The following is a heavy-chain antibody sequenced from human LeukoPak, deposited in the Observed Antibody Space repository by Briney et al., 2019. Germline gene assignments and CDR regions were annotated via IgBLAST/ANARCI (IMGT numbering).Heavy chain of an antibody. CDR1: GFTFSDYY. J-gene: IGHJ4*02. Sequence: PGGSLRLSCAASGFTFSDYYMSWIRQAPGKGLEWVSYISSSGSTIYYADSVKDRFTISRDNAKNTLYLQMNSLSAEDTALYYCAKDLARFASTWSHLFDYWGQGTLVTVSS. D-gene: IGHD2-8*02. V-gene: IGHV3-11*04. CDR2: ISSSGSTI. CDR3: AKDLARFASTWSHLFDY.